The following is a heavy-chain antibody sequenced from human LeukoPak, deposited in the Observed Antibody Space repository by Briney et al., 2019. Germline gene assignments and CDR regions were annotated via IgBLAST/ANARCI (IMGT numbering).Heavy chain of an antibody. CDR3: ARLAGSGWFFDY. CDR1: GDSINNNNW. CDR2: IYHSGKT. J-gene: IGHJ4*02. Sequence: SETLSLICAVSGDSINNNNWWSWVRQPPGKGLEWIGEIYHSGKTDYNPSLKSRVTLSMDKSKNQFSLKLSSVTAADTAVYYCARLAGSGWFFDYWGQGTLVTVSS. D-gene: IGHD6-19*01. V-gene: IGHV4/OR15-8*02.